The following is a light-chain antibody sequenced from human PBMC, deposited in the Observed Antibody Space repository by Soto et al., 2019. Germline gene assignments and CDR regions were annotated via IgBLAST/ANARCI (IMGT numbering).Light chain of an antibody. CDR3: QQYNKWALT. V-gene: IGKV3-15*01. CDR2: GAS. Sequence: EILMTQSPATRSVSPGQRATLSCRASESVRSNLAWYQQKPGQAPRLLIYGASSRATGIPARFSGSGSGTEFTLTISSLQSEDFAVYYCQQYNKWALTFGQGTKREIK. CDR1: ESVRSN. J-gene: IGKJ2*01.